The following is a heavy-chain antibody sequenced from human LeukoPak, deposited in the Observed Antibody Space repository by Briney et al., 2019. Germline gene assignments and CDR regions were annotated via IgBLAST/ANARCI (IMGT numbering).Heavy chain of an antibody. Sequence: PSETLSLTCTVSDGSISSGGYYWSWIRQPPGKGLEWIGYIYHSGSTYYNPSLKSRVTISVDRSKNQFSLKLSSVTAADTAVYYCARELLAARRTDAFDIWGQGTMVTVSS. D-gene: IGHD6-6*01. CDR2: IYHSGST. V-gene: IGHV4-30-2*01. CDR3: ARELLAARRTDAFDI. CDR1: DGSISSGGYY. J-gene: IGHJ3*02.